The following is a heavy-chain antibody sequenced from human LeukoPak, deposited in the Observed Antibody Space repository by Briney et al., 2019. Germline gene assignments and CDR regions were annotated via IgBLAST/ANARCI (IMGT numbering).Heavy chain of an antibody. CDR2: INPNSGVT. J-gene: IGHJ6*03. Sequence: ASVKVSCKASGYPFTGYYMHWVRQAPGQGLEWMGWINPNSGVTNYAQRFQGRVTLTRDTSISTAYMELSRLRSDDTAVYYCARPAGSGSYYYYMDVWGQGTLVTVSS. CDR3: ARPAGSGSYYYYMDV. D-gene: IGHD3-10*01. CDR1: GYPFTGYY. V-gene: IGHV1-2*02.